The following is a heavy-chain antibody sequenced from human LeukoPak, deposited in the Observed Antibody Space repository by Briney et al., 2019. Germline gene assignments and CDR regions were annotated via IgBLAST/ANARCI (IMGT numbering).Heavy chain of an antibody. CDR1: GGSISSGRYC. CDR2: IYTSGST. J-gene: IGHJ5*02. CDR3: PRDPFLDP. V-gene: IGHV4-61*02. D-gene: IGHD2/OR15-2a*01. Sequence: MTSQTLSLTCTVSGGSISSGRYCWSWIRQPAGKGLEWIGRIYTSGSTNYNPSLKSRVTISVDTSKNQFSLKLSSVTAADTAVYYCPRDPFLDPWGQGTLVTVSS.